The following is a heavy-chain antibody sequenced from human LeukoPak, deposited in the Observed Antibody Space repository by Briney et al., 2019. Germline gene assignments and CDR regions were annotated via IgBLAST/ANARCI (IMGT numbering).Heavy chain of an antibody. J-gene: IGHJ3*02. CDR3: ARDAYYYDSSGSGAFDI. V-gene: IGHV4-4*07. CDR2: IYTSGST. D-gene: IGHD3-22*01. CDR1: GGSISSYY. Sequence: SETLSLTCTVSGGSISSYYWSWIRQPAGKGLEWIGRIYTSGSTNYNPSLKSRVTMSVDTSKNQFSLKLSSVTAADTAVYYCARDAYYYDSSGSGAFDIWGQGTMVTVSS.